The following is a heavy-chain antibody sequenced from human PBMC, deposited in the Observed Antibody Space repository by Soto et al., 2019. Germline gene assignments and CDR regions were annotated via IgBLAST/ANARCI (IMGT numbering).Heavy chain of an antibody. CDR2: IIPIFGTA. CDR1: GGTFSSYA. Sequence: QVQLVQSGAEVKKPGSSVKVSCKASGGTFSSYAISWVRQAPGQGLEWMGGIIPIFGTANYAQKFQGRVKITADESTSTAYMELSSLRSEDTAVYYCARAQNCGGDCYSFAFDIWGQGTMVTVSS. CDR3: ARAQNCGGDCYSFAFDI. J-gene: IGHJ3*02. V-gene: IGHV1-69*01. D-gene: IGHD2-21*01.